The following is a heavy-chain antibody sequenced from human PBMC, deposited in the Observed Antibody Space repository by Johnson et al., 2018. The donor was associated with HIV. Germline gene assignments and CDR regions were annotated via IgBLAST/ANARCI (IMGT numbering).Heavy chain of an antibody. Sequence: VQLVESGGGLVQTGGSLRLSCAASGITVSSTYMSWVRQAPGKGLEWVSVIFSVGNTYYADSVKGRLTISRDNSRNMIYLQMNSLRAEDTAVYYCARDDRELVTRGAFDIWGQGTAVTVSS. CDR2: IFSVGNT. D-gene: IGHD3-10*01. J-gene: IGHJ3*02. CDR1: GITVSSTY. CDR3: ARDDRELVTRGAFDI. V-gene: IGHV3-66*02.